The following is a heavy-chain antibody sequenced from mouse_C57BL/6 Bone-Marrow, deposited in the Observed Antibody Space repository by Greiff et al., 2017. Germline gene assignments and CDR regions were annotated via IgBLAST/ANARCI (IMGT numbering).Heavy chain of an antibody. D-gene: IGHD2-2*01. CDR3: TEGREGYTCCSD. CDR1: GFNIKDDY. J-gene: IGHJ3*01. CDR2: IDPENGDT. Sequence: VQLQQSGAELVRPGASVKLSCKASGFNIKDDYMHWVKQRPEQGLEWIGWIDPENGDTEYASKFQGKATITADTSSNTAYLQLSSLTSVDTAVYFCTEGREGYTCCSDWGQGTLVTVSA. V-gene: IGHV14-4*01.